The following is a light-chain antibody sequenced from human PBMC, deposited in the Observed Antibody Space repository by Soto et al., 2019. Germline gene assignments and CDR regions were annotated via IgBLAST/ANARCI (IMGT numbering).Light chain of an antibody. V-gene: IGLV2-11*01. CDR2: DVS. Sequence: QSVLTQPRSVSGSPGQSVTISCTGTSNDVGHYNSVSWYQQHPGKAPKLMIYDVSKRPSGVPDCFSASKSGNTASLPISGLQTEDEADYYCCSYAGNCLYLYATWTKLTVL. CDR3: CSYAGNCLYL. J-gene: IGLJ1*01. CDR1: SNDVGHYNS.